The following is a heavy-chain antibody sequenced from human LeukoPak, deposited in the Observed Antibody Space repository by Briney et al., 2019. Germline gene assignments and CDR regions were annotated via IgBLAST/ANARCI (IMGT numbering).Heavy chain of an antibody. D-gene: IGHD6-19*01. CDR3: ARRSGWSVY. CDR2: INHSGST. V-gene: IGHV4-34*01. J-gene: IGHJ4*02. Sequence: SETLSLTCTVSGGSISSYYWSWIRQPPGKGLEWIGEINHSGSTNYNPSLKSRVTISVDTSKNQFSLKLSSVTAADTAVYYCARRSGWSVYWGQGTLVTVSS. CDR1: GGSISSYY.